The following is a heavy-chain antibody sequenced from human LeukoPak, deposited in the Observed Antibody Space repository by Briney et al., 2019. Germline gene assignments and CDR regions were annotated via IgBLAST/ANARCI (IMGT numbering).Heavy chain of an antibody. Sequence: ASVTVSCKASGYTFTRYTMHWVRQAPGQRLEWMGWINAGNGDTKYSQKLQGRVTMTTDTSTSTVYMELKSLRSDDTAVYYCTREGGYSSGWYDYWGQGTPVTVSS. CDR2: INAGNGDT. D-gene: IGHD6-19*01. V-gene: IGHV1-3*01. CDR3: TREGGYSSGWYDY. J-gene: IGHJ4*02. CDR1: GYTFTRYT.